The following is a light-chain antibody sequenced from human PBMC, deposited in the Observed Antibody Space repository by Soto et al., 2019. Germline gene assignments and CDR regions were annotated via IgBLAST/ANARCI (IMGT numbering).Light chain of an antibody. V-gene: IGKV1-5*01. J-gene: IGKJ1*01. Sequence: DIQMSQSPSTLSSSVGDRVTITCRASQSISSWFAWYQQKPGKAPKLLIYAASSLERGVPSRFSGSGSGTDFTLTISRLEPEDFAVYYCQQYGSSGTFGQGTKVDI. CDR3: QQYGSSGT. CDR2: AAS. CDR1: QSISSW.